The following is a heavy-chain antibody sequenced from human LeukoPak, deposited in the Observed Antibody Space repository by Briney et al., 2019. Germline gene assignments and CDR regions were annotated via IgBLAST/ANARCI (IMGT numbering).Heavy chain of an antibody. Sequence: GSLRLSCVASGFTLSSYWMIWIRQPPGKGLEWIGEINHSGSTNYNPSLKSRVTISVDTSKNQFSLKLSSVTAADTAVYYCARGRIVGATPYFDYWGQGTLVTDSS. D-gene: IGHD1-26*01. V-gene: IGHV4-34*01. CDR3: ARGRIVGATPYFDY. CDR1: GFTLSSYW. J-gene: IGHJ4*02. CDR2: INHSGST.